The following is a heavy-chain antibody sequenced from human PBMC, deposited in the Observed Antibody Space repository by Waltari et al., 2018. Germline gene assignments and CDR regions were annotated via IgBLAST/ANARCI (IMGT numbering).Heavy chain of an antibody. CDR3: SRGVATRKYYFDY. V-gene: IGHV4-59*11. Sequence: QVQLQESGPGLVKPSETLSLTCTVSGGSISSHYWSWIRQPPGKGLEWIGYIYYSGSTNYTPSLKSRVTISVDTSKNQFSLKLSSVTAADTAVYYCSRGVATRKYYFDYWGQGTLVTVAS. D-gene: IGHD5-12*01. CDR1: GGSISSHY. J-gene: IGHJ4*02. CDR2: IYYSGST.